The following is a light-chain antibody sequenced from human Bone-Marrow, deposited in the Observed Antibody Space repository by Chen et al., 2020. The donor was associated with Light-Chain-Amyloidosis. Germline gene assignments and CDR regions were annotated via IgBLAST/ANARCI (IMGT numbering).Light chain of an antibody. Sequence: NFMLTQPHSVSESPGKTVIISCTRSSGSIATNYVQWYQQRPGSSPTTVIYEDDQRPSGVPDRFSGSIDSSSNSASLTVSGLDTDVVADYCWQSYQGSSQGVFGGGTKLTVL. CDR2: EDD. CDR1: SGSIATNY. V-gene: IGLV6-57*01. J-gene: IGLJ3*02. CDR3: QSYQGSSQGV.